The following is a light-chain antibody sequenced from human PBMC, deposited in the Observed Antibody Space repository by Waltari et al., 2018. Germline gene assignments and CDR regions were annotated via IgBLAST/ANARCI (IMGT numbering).Light chain of an antibody. V-gene: IGKV1-39*01. CDR1: RTINVF. CDR2: AAT. J-gene: IGKJ2*01. CDR3: QQSYDYPYT. Sequence: DIQMTQSPSSLSASIGDSVTITCRASRTINVFVHWYQKKPGKAPSLLIHAATRLQSGAPSRVSGTGSGTFFTLTITNVQPEDFATYYCQQSYDYPYTFGQGTKLEIK.